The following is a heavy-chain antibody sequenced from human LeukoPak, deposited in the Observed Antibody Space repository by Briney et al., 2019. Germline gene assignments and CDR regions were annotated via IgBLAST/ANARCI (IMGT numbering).Heavy chain of an antibody. V-gene: IGHV4-34*01. Sequence: SETLSLTCAVFGGSFSGYSWSWIRLSPEKGLEWIGEINDSGATKYNPSLMSRLTMSVDTSQNQFSLKVSSVTAADTAVYFCARGIGKAGFGDNYYGLDVWGQGTTVTVSS. CDR2: INDSGAT. CDR3: ARGIGKAGFGDNYYGLDV. D-gene: IGHD3-16*01. J-gene: IGHJ6*02. CDR1: GGSFSGYS.